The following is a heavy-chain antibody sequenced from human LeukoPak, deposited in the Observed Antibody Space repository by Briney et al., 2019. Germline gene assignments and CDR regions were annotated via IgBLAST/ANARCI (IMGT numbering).Heavy chain of an antibody. J-gene: IGHJ4*02. CDR2: ISSSSSYI. V-gene: IGHV3-21*01. CDR3: ASRLQGSDFDY. Sequence: GGSLRLSCAASGFTFSSYSMNWVRQAPGKGLEWVSSISSSSSYIYYADSVKGRFTISRDNAKSSLYLQMNSLSVEDTAVYYCASRLQGSDFDYWGQGTLVTVSS. CDR1: GFTFSSYS.